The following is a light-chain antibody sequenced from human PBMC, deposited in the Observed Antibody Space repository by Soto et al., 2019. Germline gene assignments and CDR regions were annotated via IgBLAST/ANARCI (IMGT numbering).Light chain of an antibody. J-gene: IGKJ2*01. CDR3: QHYGSSPPNT. CDR2: GAS. V-gene: IGKV3-20*01. CDR1: RSLTNNF. Sequence: EIVLTQSPSTLSVSPGERVTLSCRASRSLTNNFLAWYQQKPGQAPRLLVYGASTRVTGIPDRFSGSGSGTDFTLTISRLESEDFAVYYCQHYGSSPPNTFGQGTKLEIK.